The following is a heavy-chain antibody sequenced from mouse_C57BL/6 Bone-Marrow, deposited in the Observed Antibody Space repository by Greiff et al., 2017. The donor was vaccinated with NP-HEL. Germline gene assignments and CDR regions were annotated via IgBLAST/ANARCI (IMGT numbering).Heavy chain of an antibody. Sequence: EVNVVESGGGLVKPGGSLKLSCAASGFTFSDYGMHWVRQAPEKGLEWVAYISSGSSTIYYADTVKGRFTISRDNAKNTLFLQMTSLRSEDTAMYYCARPGTTVVAPFDYWGQGTTLTVSS. CDR3: ARPGTTVVAPFDY. D-gene: IGHD1-1*01. CDR2: ISSGSSTI. V-gene: IGHV5-17*01. J-gene: IGHJ2*01. CDR1: GFTFSDYG.